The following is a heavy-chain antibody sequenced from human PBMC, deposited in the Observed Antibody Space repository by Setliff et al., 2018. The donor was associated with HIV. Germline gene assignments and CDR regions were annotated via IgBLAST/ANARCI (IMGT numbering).Heavy chain of an antibody. V-gene: IGHV3-9*01. CDR1: GFIFDDYA. J-gene: IGHJ2*01. CDR3: VREGATPDYYWFFDV. Sequence: PGGSLRLSCAASGFIFDDYAMHWVRQAPGKGLEWVSGINWNSGRRAYADSVEARFIISRDNAKNSLYLQMSDVRGEDTAVYYCVREGATPDYYWFFDVWGRGTLVTVSS. D-gene: IGHD1-26*01. CDR2: INWNSGRR.